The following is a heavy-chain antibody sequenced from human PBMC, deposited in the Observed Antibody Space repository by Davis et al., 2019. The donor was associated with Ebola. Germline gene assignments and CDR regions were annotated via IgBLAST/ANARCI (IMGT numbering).Heavy chain of an antibody. CDR2: INHSGST. D-gene: IGHD2-8*02. CDR3: ARDSGYCTGGVCYSPYYYGMDV. J-gene: IGHJ6*02. CDR1: GFTFSDYY. Sequence: ESLKISCAASGFTFSDYYMSWIRQPPGKGLEWIGEINHSGSTNYNPSLKSRVTISVDTSKNQFSLKLSSVTAADTAVYYCARDSGYCTGGVCYSPYYYGMDVWGQGTTVTVSS. V-gene: IGHV4-34*01.